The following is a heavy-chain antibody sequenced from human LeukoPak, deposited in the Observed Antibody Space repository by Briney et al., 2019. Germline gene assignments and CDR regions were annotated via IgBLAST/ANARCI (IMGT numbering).Heavy chain of an antibody. CDR2: ISAYNGNT. CDR3: ARAAYCSGGSCYSYFDY. CDR1: GYTFTSYG. V-gene: IGHV1-18*01. Sequence: ASVKVSCTASGYTFTSYGISWVRQAPGQGLEWMGWISAYNGNTNYAQKLQGRVTMTTDTSTSTAYMELRSLRSDDTAVYYCARAAYCSGGSCYSYFDYWGQGTLVTVSS. J-gene: IGHJ4*02. D-gene: IGHD2-15*01.